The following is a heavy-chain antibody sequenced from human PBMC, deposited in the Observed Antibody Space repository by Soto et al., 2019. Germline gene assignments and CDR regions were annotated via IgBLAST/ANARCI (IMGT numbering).Heavy chain of an antibody. CDR3: ARNSLRYITMVRAHYYYGMDV. Sequence: ASVKVSCKASGYTFTSYGISWVRQAPGQGLEWMGWISAYDGNTNYAQKLQGRVTMTTDTSTSTAYMELRSLRSDDTAVYYCARNSLRYITMVRAHYYYGMDVWGQGTTVTVSS. CDR2: ISAYDGNT. J-gene: IGHJ6*02. D-gene: IGHD3-10*01. V-gene: IGHV1-18*01. CDR1: GYTFTSYG.